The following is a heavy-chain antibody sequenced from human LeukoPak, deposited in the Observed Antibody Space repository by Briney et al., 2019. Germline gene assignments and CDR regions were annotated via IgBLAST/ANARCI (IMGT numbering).Heavy chain of an antibody. CDR3: ARSNYYDSSGYCDY. J-gene: IGHJ4*02. Sequence: SVKVSCKASGGTFSSYAISWVRQAPGQGLEWMGWIIPIFGTANYAQKFQDRVTITTDESTSTAYMELSSLRSEDTAVYYCARSNYYDSSGYCDYWGQGTLVTVSS. V-gene: IGHV1-69*05. CDR2: IIPIFGTA. CDR1: GGTFSSYA. D-gene: IGHD3-22*01.